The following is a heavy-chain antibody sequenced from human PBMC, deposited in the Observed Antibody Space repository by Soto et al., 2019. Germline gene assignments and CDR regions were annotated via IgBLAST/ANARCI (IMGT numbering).Heavy chain of an antibody. J-gene: IGHJ3*02. Sequence: GGSLRLSCAASGFTFSSYAMSWVRQAPGKGLEWVSAISGSGGSTYYADSVKGRFTISRDNSKNTLYLQMNSLRAEDTAVYYCAKEGITMVRGVIITEDAFDIWGQGTMVTVSS. CDR2: ISGSGGST. V-gene: IGHV3-23*01. CDR1: GFTFSSYA. CDR3: AKEGITMVRGVIITEDAFDI. D-gene: IGHD3-10*01.